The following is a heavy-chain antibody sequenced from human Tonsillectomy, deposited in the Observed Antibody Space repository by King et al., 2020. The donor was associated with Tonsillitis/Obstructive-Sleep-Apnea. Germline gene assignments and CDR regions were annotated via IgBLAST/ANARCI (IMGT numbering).Heavy chain of an antibody. D-gene: IGHD2-2*01. CDR2: IRSKAYGGTT. J-gene: IGHJ4*02. CDR3: TRNYCSSTSCYQYYFDY. V-gene: IGHV3-49*04. Sequence: VQLVESGGGLVQPGRSLRLSCTASGFTFGDYAMSWVRQAPGKWLEWVGFIRSKAYGGTTEYAASVKGRFTISRDDSKSIAYLQMNSLKTDDTAVYYCTRNYCSSTSCYQYYFDYWGQGTLVTVSS. CDR1: GFTFGDYA.